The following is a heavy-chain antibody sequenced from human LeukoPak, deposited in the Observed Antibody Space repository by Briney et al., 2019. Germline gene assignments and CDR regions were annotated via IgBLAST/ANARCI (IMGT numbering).Heavy chain of an antibody. Sequence: PGGSLRLSCAASGFTFSSYWMHWVRQAPGKGLVWVSSISSSSSYIYYADSVKGRFTISRDNAKNSLYLQMNSLRAEDTAVYYCARGICSSTSCLDYWGQGTLVTVSS. CDR1: GFTFSSYW. CDR2: ISSSSSYI. CDR3: ARGICSSTSCLDY. D-gene: IGHD2-2*01. V-gene: IGHV3-21*01. J-gene: IGHJ4*02.